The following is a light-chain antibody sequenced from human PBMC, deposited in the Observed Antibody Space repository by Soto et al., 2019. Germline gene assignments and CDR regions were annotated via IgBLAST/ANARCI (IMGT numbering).Light chain of an antibody. J-gene: IGKJ1*01. CDR2: AAS. Sequence: AIQLTQSPSSLSASVGDRVTITCRASEAIRGALGWYQQKPGKVPKLLIYAASILQSGVPSRFSGSGSGTDFTLTISSLQPEDFATYYCLLDFRYFWAFGQGTKV. CDR1: EAIRGA. CDR3: LLDFRYFWA. V-gene: IGKV1-6*01.